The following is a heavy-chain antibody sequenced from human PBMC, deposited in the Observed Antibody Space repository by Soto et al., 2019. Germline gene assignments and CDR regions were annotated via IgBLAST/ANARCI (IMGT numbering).Heavy chain of an antibody. CDR1: GFTLSSYG. CDR2: IWYDGSNK. CDR3: ARDRAGAMAY. V-gene: IGHV3-33*01. Sequence: QVQLVESGGGVVQPGRSLRLTCAASGFTLSSYGMHWVRQAPGKGLEWVAVIWYDGSNKYYADSVKGRFTISRDNSKNTLYLQMNSLRAEDTAVYYCARDRAGAMAYWGQGTLVTVSS. J-gene: IGHJ4*02. D-gene: IGHD1-26*01.